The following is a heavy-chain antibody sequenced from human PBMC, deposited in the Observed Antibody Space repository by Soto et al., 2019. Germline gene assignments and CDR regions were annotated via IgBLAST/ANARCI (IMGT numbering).Heavy chain of an antibody. J-gene: IGHJ6*02. CDR1: GYTFTSYY. V-gene: IGHV1-46*01. D-gene: IGHD1-1*01. CDR3: ARDHTTQYYYGMDV. Sequence: GASVKVSCKASGYTFTSYYMHWVRQAPGQGLEWMGIINPSGGSTSYAQKFQGRVTMTRDTSTSTVYMELSSLRSEDTAVYYCARDHTTQYYYGMDVWGQGNPGHRLL. CDR2: INPSGGST.